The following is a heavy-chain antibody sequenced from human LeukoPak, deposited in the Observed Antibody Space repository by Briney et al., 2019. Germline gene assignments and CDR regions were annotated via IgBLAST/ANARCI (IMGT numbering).Heavy chain of an antibody. J-gene: IGHJ3*02. CDR1: GGSISSSSCY. V-gene: IGHV4-39*07. Sequence: PSETLSLTCTVSGGSISSSSCYWGWIRQPPGKGLEWIGSIYYSGSTYYNPSLKSRVTISVDTSKNQFSLKLSSVTAADTAVYYCARGGDGYSYGTVADAFDIWGQGTMVTVSS. D-gene: IGHD5-18*01. CDR3: ARGGDGYSYGTVADAFDI. CDR2: IYYSGST.